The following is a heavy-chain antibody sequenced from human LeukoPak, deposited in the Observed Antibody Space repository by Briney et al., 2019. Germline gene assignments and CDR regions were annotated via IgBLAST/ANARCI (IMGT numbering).Heavy chain of an antibody. V-gene: IGHV3-7*01. CDR1: GFTFSIYW. J-gene: IGHJ4*02. D-gene: IGHD6-13*01. Sequence: GGSLRLSCAASGFTFSIYWMSWVRQAPGKGLEWVANINQGGSEKYYADSVEGRFTISRDNAKNSLYLQMNSLRAEDTALYYCARAASTGTVDYWGQGTLVTVSS. CDR2: INQGGSEK. CDR3: ARAASTGTVDY.